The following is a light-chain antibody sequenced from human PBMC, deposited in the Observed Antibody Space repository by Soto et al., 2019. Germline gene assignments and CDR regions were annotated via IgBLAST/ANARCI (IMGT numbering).Light chain of an antibody. Sequence: QSVLAQPPSASGTPGQRVTISCSGSSSNIGSNTVNWYQQLPGTAPKLLIYSNNQRPSGVPDRFSGSKSGTSASLAISGLQAEDEADYYCSSYAGSNNFDVFGTGTKVTVL. V-gene: IGLV1-44*01. J-gene: IGLJ1*01. CDR1: SSNIGSNT. CDR3: SSYAGSNNFDV. CDR2: SNN.